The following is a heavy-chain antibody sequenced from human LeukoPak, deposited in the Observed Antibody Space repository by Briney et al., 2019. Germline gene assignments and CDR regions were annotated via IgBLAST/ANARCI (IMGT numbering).Heavy chain of an antibody. CDR1: GGSISSYY. J-gene: IGHJ4*02. Sequence: SETLSLTCTVSGGSISSYYWSWIRQPPGKGLEWIGYIFYSGSTDYNPSLKSRVSISVDTSKNQFSLNLSSVTAADTAMYYCARHVRGYSGYDSINFFDYWGQGTLVTVSS. D-gene: IGHD5-12*01. CDR3: ARHVRGYSGYDSINFFDY. CDR2: IFYSGST. V-gene: IGHV4-59*01.